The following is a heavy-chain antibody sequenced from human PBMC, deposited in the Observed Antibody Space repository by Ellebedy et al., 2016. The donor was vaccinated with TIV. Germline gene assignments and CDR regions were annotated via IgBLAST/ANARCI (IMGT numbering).Heavy chain of an antibody. CDR2: TKKDGREK. J-gene: IGHJ4*02. V-gene: IGHV3-7*01. CDR3: ARDGGSGSYWEGFDY. Sequence: GGSLRLSCAASGFTFSTFWISWLRQAPGKGLEWVATTKKDGREKYYVDSVKGRFTISRDNARNSLYLQMSSRRVEETAVYYCARDGGSGSYWEGFDYWGQGTLVTVSS. CDR1: GFTFSTFW. D-gene: IGHD3-10*01.